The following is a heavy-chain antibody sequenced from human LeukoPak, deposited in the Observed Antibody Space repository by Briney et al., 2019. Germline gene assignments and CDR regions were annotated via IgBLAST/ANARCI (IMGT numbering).Heavy chain of an antibody. V-gene: IGHV4-34*01. J-gene: IGHJ4*02. CDR2: INHSGST. CDR3: AGGGLEMATIRDYFDY. Sequence: SETLSLTCAVYGGSFSGYYWSWIRQPPGKGLEWIGEINHSGSTNYNPSLKSRVTISVDTSKNQFSLKLSSVTAADTAVYYCAGGGLEMATIRDYFDYWGQGTLVTVSS. D-gene: IGHD5-24*01. CDR1: GGSFSGYY.